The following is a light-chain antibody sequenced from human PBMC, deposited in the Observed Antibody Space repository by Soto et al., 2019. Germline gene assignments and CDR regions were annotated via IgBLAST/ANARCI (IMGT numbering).Light chain of an antibody. CDR2: SNN. V-gene: IGLV1-44*01. J-gene: IGLJ1*01. Sequence: QSVLTQPPSASGTPGQRVTISCSGSSSNIGSNTVNWYQQLPGTAPKLLIYSNNQRPSGVPDRFSGSKSGTSASLAISGLQSEDEADYYCAAWDDSLTTCVFGTGTKVTVL. CDR1: SSNIGSNT. CDR3: AAWDDSLTTCV.